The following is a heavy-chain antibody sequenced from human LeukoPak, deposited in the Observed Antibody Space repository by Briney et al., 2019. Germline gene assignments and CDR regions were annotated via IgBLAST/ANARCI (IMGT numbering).Heavy chain of an antibody. D-gene: IGHD4-17*01. J-gene: IGHJ4*02. CDR3: ARGPTVTTEEDFDY. Sequence: PGGSLRLSCAASGFTFSSYAMHWVRQAPGKGLEWVAVISYDGSNKYYADSVKGRFTISRDNSKNTLYLQMNSLRAEDTAVYYCARGPTVTTEEDFDYWGQGTLVTVSS. V-gene: IGHV3-30*04. CDR2: ISYDGSNK. CDR1: GFTFSSYA.